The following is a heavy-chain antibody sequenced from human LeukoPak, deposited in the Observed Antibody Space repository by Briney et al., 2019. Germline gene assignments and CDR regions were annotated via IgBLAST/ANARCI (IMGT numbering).Heavy chain of an antibody. V-gene: IGHV3-30*04. D-gene: IGHD6-13*01. J-gene: IGHJ5*02. CDR3: AKPLEYSSSWYDP. Sequence: GGSLRLSCAASGFTFRNYALHWVRQAPGKGLEWVALISFDDINKYYADSVKGRFTVSRDNSKNTLYLQMNSLRAEDTAVYYCAKPLEYSSSWYDPWGQGTLVTVSS. CDR1: GFTFRNYA. CDR2: ISFDDINK.